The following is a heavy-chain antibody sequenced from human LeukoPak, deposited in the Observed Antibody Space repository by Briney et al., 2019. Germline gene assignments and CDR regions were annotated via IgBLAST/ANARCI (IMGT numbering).Heavy chain of an antibody. D-gene: IGHD3-22*01. J-gene: IGHJ4*02. V-gene: IGHV4-34*01. CDR1: GGSFSGYY. CDR3: ARVGVFYDSSGYKDY. Sequence: KPSETLSLTCAVYGGSFSGYYWSWIRQPPGKGLEWIGEINHSGSTNYNPSLKSRVTISVDTSKNQFSLKLSSVTAADTAVYYCARVGVFYDSSGYKDYWGQGTLVTVSS. CDR2: INHSGST.